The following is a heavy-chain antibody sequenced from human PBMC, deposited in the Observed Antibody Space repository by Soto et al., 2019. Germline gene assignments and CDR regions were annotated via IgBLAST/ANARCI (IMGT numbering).Heavy chain of an antibody. CDR3: AKDVPYYYGSGSRTFDY. Sequence: GGSLRLSCAASGFTFSGYAMSWVRQAPGKGLEWVSAISGSGGSTYYADSVKGRFTISRDNSKNTLYLQMNSLRAEDTAVYYCAKDVPYYYGSGSRTFDYWGQGTLVTVSS. CDR1: GFTFSGYA. J-gene: IGHJ4*02. CDR2: ISGSGGST. D-gene: IGHD3-10*01. V-gene: IGHV3-23*01.